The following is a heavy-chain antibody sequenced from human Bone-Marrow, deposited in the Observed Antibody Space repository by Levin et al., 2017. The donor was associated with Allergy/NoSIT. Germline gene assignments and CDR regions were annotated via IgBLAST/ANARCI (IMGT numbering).Heavy chain of an antibody. CDR1: GGSISSGDYY. D-gene: IGHD6-6*01. Sequence: LRLSCTVSGGSISSGDYYWSWIRQPPGKGLEWIGYIYYSGSTYYNPSLKSRVTISVDTSKNQFSLKLSSVTAADTAVYYCARDPLTARVNGMDVWGQGTTVTVSS. J-gene: IGHJ6*02. CDR3: ARDPLTARVNGMDV. CDR2: IYYSGST. V-gene: IGHV4-30-4*01.